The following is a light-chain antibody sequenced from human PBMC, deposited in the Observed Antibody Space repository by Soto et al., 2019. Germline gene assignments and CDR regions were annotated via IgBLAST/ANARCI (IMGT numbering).Light chain of an antibody. CDR1: TXDVGGYKY. J-gene: IGLJ1*01. CDR2: EVN. CDR3: SSYAGSNTYV. Sequence: QSVLTQPPSASGSPGQSVTISCTGTTXDVGGYKYVSWHQHHPGKAPKLIIYEVNKRPSGVPDRFSGSKSGNTASLTVSGLQAEDEADYYCSSYAGSNTYVFGTGTKVTVL. V-gene: IGLV2-8*01.